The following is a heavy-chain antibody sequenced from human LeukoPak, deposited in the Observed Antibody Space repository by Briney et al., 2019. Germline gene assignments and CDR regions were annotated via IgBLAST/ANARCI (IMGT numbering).Heavy chain of an antibody. V-gene: IGHV3-11*01. CDR1: GFTFSDYY. Sequence: PGGSLRLSCAASGFTFSDYYMSWIRQAPGKGLEWVSYISGSGSTIYYADSVKGRFTISRDNAKNSLYLQMNSLRAEDTAVYYCARDLDYGVYADYRGQGTLVTVSS. CDR3: ARDLDYGVYADY. D-gene: IGHD4-17*01. CDR2: ISGSGSTI. J-gene: IGHJ4*02.